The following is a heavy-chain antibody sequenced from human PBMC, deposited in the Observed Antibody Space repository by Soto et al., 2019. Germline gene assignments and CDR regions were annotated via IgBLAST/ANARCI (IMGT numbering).Heavy chain of an antibody. J-gene: IGHJ5*02. D-gene: IGHD4-17*01. Sequence: ASVKVSCKASGYTFTSYDINWVRQATGQGLEYLGWMNPNSGNTGYVQKFQGRVTMTRDTSISTAYMELSSLRSEDSAVYFCARVIQYGAYPRWVDPWG. CDR2: MNPNSGNT. CDR1: GYTFTSYD. V-gene: IGHV1-8*01. CDR3: ARVIQYGAYPRWVDP.